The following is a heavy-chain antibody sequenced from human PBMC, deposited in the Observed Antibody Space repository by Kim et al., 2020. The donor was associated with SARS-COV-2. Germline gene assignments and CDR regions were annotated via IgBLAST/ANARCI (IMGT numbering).Heavy chain of an antibody. CDR1: GGSVSNYY. D-gene: IGHD1-26*01. V-gene: IGHV4-59*02. CDR3: ARGGGSPDY. Sequence: SETLSLTCTVSGGSVSNYYWSWIRQPPGKGLEWIGYIYYSGSTNYNPSLKSRVTISVDTSKNQFSLKLSSVTTADTAVYYCARGGGSPDYWGQGILGTVS. CDR2: IYYSGST. J-gene: IGHJ4*02.